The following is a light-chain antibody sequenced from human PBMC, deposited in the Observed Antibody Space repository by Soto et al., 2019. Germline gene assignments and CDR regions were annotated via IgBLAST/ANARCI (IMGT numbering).Light chain of an antibody. CDR3: QQYNSYPT. CDR1: QSISSW. Sequence: DIQMTQSPSTLSASEGDRVIITCRASQSISSWLAWYQQKPGKAPKLLIYKASSLESGVPSRFSGSGSGTEFTLTISSLQPDDFATYYCQQYNSYPTFGGGTKVEIK. CDR2: KAS. V-gene: IGKV1-5*03. J-gene: IGKJ4*01.